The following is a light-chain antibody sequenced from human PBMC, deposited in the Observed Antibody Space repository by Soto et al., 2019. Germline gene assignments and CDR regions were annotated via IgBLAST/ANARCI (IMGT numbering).Light chain of an antibody. J-gene: IGKJ2*01. V-gene: IGKV1-39*01. CDR2: AAF. CDR3: QQSSTTLYT. CDR1: QNISIN. Sequence: DIQMTQSPSSLSASVGDRVTITCRASQNISINLSWYQQKPGKAPQLLIYAAFSLQSGVPSRFSGGGSGTDFTLTITSLQPEDFAFYYCQQSSTTLYTFGQGTNLEIK.